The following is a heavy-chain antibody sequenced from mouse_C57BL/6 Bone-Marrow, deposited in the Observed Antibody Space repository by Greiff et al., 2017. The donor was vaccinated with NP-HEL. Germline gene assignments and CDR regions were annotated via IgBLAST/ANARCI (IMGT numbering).Heavy chain of an antibody. D-gene: IGHD4-1*01. V-gene: IGHV5-9-1*02. CDR3: TRDRLGGAFDY. J-gene: IGHJ2*01. Sequence: EVQLVESGEGLVKPGGSLKLSCAASGFTFSSYAMSWVRQTPEKRLEWVAYISSGGDYIYYADTVKGRFTISRDNDRNTLYLQMSSLKSEDTAMYYCTRDRLGGAFDYWGQGTTLTVSS. CDR2: ISSGGDYI. CDR1: GFTFSSYA.